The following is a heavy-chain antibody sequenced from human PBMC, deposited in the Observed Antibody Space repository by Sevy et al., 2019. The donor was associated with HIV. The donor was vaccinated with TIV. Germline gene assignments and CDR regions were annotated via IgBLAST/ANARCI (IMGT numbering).Heavy chain of an antibody. CDR3: AKVGYCSSTSCYSIYYGIDV. Sequence: GGSLRHSCAASGFTFSRNAMSWVRQAPGKGLEWASGITGSGGSTYYADSVKGRFTISRDNSKNTLYLQMNSLRVEDTAVYYCAKVGYCSSTSCYSIYYGIDVWGQGTTVTVSS. V-gene: IGHV3-23*01. CDR2: ITGSGGST. D-gene: IGHD2-2*02. CDR1: GFTFSRNA. J-gene: IGHJ6*02.